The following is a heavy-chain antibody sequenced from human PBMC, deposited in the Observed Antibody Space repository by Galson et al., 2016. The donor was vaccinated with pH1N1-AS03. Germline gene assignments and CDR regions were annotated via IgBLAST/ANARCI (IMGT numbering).Heavy chain of an antibody. J-gene: IGHJ4*02. CDR3: AKDRSSWPPGWGSVDS. CDR2: ISVTGGST. Sequence: SLRLSCAVSGFSVSSKYMNWVRQAPGKGLEWVSSISVTGGSTYYADSVKGRFTISRDHSKNTLYLQMSSLRAEDTAVYYCAKDRSSWPPGWGSVDSWGQGTLVTVSS. V-gene: IGHV3-23*01. CDR1: GFSVSSKY. D-gene: IGHD6-13*01.